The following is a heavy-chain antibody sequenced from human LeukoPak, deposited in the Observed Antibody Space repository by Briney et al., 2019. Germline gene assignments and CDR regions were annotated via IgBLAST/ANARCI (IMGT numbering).Heavy chain of an antibody. CDR3: ARDGMGGIKAFDM. CDR1: EFTFSSYW. Sequence: GGSLRLSCAASEFTFSSYWMSWVRQASGKGPEWVANIKHDESQKYYVGSVKGRFTISRDNAKNSLYLQMNSLRVEDTAVYYCARDGMGGIKAFDMWGQGTMVTVSS. D-gene: IGHD3-10*01. J-gene: IGHJ3*02. CDR2: IKHDESQK. V-gene: IGHV3-7*05.